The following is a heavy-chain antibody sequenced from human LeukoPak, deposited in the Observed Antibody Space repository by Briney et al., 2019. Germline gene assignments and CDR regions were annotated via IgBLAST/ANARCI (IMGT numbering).Heavy chain of an antibody. CDR3: TTDPTYYPDSSGYLVY. J-gene: IGHJ4*02. Sequence: ASVKVSCKVSGKTLTELSMYWVRQAPGKGLEWMVRFDPEDGETIYGQKFQGRITLTEDTSTDTAYMELSSLRSEDTAVYYCTTDPTYYPDSSGYLVYWGQGTLVTVPS. D-gene: IGHD3-22*01. CDR2: FDPEDGET. V-gene: IGHV1-24*01. CDR1: GKTLTELS.